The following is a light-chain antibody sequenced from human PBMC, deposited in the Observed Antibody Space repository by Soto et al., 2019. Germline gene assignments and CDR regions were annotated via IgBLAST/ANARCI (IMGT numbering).Light chain of an antibody. CDR1: SSDVGSYNL. Sequence: QSVLTQPASVSGSPGQSITISCTGTSSDVGSYNLVSWYQQHPGKAPKLMIYEGSKRPSGVSNRFSGSKSGNTASLTISGRQAEDEADYYCCSYAGSSIPYVFGTGTKLTVL. V-gene: IGLV2-23*01. CDR3: CSYAGSSIPYV. CDR2: EGS. J-gene: IGLJ1*01.